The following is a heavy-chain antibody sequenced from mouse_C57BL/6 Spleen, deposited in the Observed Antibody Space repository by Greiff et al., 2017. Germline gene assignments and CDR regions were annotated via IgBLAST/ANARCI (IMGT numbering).Heavy chain of an antibody. D-gene: IGHD2-3*01. J-gene: IGHJ1*03. Sequence: QVQLQQSGAELVKPGASVKISCKASGYAFSSYWMNWVKQRPGKGLEWIGQIYPGDGDTNYTGKFKGKATLTADKSSITAYMQLSSLTSEDSAVYFCARFDGYYCYFDVWGTGTTVTVSS. V-gene: IGHV1-80*01. CDR1: GYAFSSYW. CDR2: IYPGDGDT. CDR3: ARFDGYYCYFDV.